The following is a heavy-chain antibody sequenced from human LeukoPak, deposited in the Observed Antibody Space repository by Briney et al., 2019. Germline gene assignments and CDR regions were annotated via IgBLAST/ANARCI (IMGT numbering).Heavy chain of an antibody. CDR2: MNPNGGNT. D-gene: IGHD3-10*01. Sequence: ASVKVSCKASGYTFTSYDINWVRQATGQGLEWTGWMNPNGGNTGYAQKFQGRVTMTRNTSISTAYMELSSLRSEDTAVYYCARGPIWFGELNWFDPWGQGTLVTVSS. J-gene: IGHJ5*02. V-gene: IGHV1-8*01. CDR3: ARGPIWFGELNWFDP. CDR1: GYTFTSYD.